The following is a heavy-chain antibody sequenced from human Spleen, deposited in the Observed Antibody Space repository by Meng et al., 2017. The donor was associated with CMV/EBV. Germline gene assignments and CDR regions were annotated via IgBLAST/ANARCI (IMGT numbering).Heavy chain of an antibody. CDR2: INPNSGVT. CDR3: AREGDFTGPSGY. D-gene: IGHD2-21*01. V-gene: IGHV1-2*06. J-gene: IGHJ4*02. CDR1: GNTFTDYH. Sequence: QAQLVQSGAAAKKPGPSVTVSCKASGNTFTDYHMHWVRQAPGQGLEWMGRINPNSGVTNYAQNFQGRVTMTRDTSISTAYMELTRLRSDDTAMYYCAREGDFTGPSGYWGQGTLVTVSS.